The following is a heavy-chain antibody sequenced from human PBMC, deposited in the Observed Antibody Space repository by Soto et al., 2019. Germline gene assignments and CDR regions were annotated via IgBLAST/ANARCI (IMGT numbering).Heavy chain of an antibody. V-gene: IGHV4-4*02. CDR3: ARVPCSGASCGWFNP. CDR2: IYHSGST. Sequence: QVQLQESGPGLVKPSGTLSLTCAVSGGSISSTSYWSWVRQPPGKGLEWIGEIYHSGSTTYNPSLKSRVASLVDKSNNQFSLKINSVTAEDTAVYYCARVPCSGASCGWFNPWGQGTLVTVSS. J-gene: IGHJ5*02. CDR1: GGSISSTSY. D-gene: IGHD2-15*01.